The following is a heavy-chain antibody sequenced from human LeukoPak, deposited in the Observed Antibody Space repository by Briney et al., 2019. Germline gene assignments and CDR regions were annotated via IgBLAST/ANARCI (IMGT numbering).Heavy chain of an antibody. CDR3: ARETYYYDSSGYLDAFDI. CDR2: ISSSSSYI. Sequence: GGSLRLSCAASGFTFSSYSMNWVRQAPGKGLEWVSSISSSSSYIYYADSVKGRSTISRDNAKNSLYLQMNSLRAEDTAVYYCARETYYYDSSGYLDAFDIWGQGTMVTVSS. V-gene: IGHV3-21*01. J-gene: IGHJ3*02. CDR1: GFTFSSYS. D-gene: IGHD3-22*01.